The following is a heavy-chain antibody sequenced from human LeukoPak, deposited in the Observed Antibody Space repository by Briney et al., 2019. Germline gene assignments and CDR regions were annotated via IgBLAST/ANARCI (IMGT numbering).Heavy chain of an antibody. J-gene: IGHJ4*02. V-gene: IGHV1-69*06. CDR1: GGTFSSYA. D-gene: IGHD4-17*01. Sequence: GSSAKVSCKASGGTFSSYAISWVRQAPGQGLEWMGGIIPIFGTANYAQKFQGRVTITADKSTSTAYMELSSLRSEDTAVYYCARDRGYGDYLLFDYWGQGTLVTVSS. CDR3: ARDRGYGDYLLFDY. CDR2: IIPIFGTA.